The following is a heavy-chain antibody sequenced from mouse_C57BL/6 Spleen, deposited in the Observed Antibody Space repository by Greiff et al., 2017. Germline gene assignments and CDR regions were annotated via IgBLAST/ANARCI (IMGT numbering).Heavy chain of an antibody. V-gene: IGHV1-64*01. CDR3: ARAGRLTGTDY. CDR2: IHPNSGST. Sequence: QVQLQQPGAELVKPGASVKLSCKASGYTFTSYWMHWVKQRPGQGLEWIGMIHPNSGSTNYNEKFKSKATLTVDKSSSTAYMQLSSLTSEDSAVXYCARAGRLTGTDYWGQGTTLTVSS. J-gene: IGHJ2*01. CDR1: GYTFTSYW. D-gene: IGHD4-1*01.